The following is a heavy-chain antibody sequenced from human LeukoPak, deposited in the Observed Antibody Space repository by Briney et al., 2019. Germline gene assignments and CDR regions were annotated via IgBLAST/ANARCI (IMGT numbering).Heavy chain of an antibody. CDR3: ARIFDRDV. Sequence: SETLSLTCSISGGSIFTYYWSWVRQPAGKGLEWIGRIHTGGSTNYSPSLKSRVTMSLDTSKNQFSLELASVTAADTAVYYCARIFDRDVWGQGTLVTVSS. V-gene: IGHV4-4*07. CDR1: GGSIFTYY. D-gene: IGHD3-22*01. J-gene: IGHJ3*01. CDR2: IHTGGST.